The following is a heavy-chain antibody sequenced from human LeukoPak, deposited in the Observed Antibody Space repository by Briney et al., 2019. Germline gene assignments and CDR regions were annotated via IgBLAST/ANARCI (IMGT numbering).Heavy chain of an antibody. D-gene: IGHD6-13*01. Sequence: SETLSLTCTVSGGSISSYYWSWIRQPPGKGLEWIGYIYYSGSTYYNPSLKSRVTISVDTSKNQFSLKLSSVTAADTAVYYCAGLKLVEKWFDPWGQGTLVTVSS. CDR2: IYYSGST. J-gene: IGHJ5*02. V-gene: IGHV4-59*06. CDR3: AGLKLVEKWFDP. CDR1: GGSISSYY.